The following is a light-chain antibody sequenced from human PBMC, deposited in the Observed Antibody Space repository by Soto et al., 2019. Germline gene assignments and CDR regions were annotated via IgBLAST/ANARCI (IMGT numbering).Light chain of an antibody. Sequence: QSALTQPASVSGSPGQSITISCTGSSSDVGAYTSVSWYQQHPGKAPKLMIYEVSNRPSGVSRRLSGSKSGNTASLTISGLQAEDEAHYYCSSNTCDNRDYVFGTGTKLTV. V-gene: IGLV2-14*01. CDR1: SSDVGAYTS. CDR2: EVS. J-gene: IGLJ1*01. CDR3: SSNTCDNRDYV.